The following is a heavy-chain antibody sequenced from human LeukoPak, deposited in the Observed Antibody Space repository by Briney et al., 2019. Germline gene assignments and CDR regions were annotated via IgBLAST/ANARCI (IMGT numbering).Heavy chain of an antibody. J-gene: IGHJ4*02. CDR1: GGAFSSYA. D-gene: IGHD1-26*01. Sequence: SVKVSCKASGGAFSSYAISWVRQAPGQGLEWMGGIIPIFGTANYAQRFQGRVTITADESTSTAYMELSSMRSEDTAVYYCARGELSGSYYGGGVDYWGQGTLVTVSS. V-gene: IGHV1-69*01. CDR3: ARGELSGSYYGGGVDY. CDR2: IIPIFGTA.